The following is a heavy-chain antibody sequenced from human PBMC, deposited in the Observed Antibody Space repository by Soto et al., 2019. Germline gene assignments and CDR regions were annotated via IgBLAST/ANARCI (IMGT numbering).Heavy chain of an antibody. V-gene: IGHV4-31*03. Sequence: QVQLQESGPGLVKPSQTLSLTCTVSGGSISSGGYYWSWIRQHPGKGLEWIGYISYSGSTYYNPSLKSRVTLSVDTSKNQFSLKLSSVTAADTAVYYCAREISYYDSSGYYYVYFDYWGQGTLVTVSS. CDR2: ISYSGST. CDR1: GGSISSGGYY. CDR3: AREISYYDSSGYYYVYFDY. J-gene: IGHJ4*02. D-gene: IGHD3-22*01.